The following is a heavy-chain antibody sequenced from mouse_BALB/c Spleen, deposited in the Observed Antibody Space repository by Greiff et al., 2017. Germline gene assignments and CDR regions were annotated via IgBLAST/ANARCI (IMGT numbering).Heavy chain of an antibody. D-gene: IGHD2-3*01. J-gene: IGHJ4*01. CDR3: ARSGWLLSYYAMDY. Sequence: QVHVKQSGAELVRPGVSVKISCKGSGYTFTDYAMHWVKQSHAKSLEWIGVISTYYGDASYNQKFKGKATMTVDKSSSTAYMELARLTSEDSAIYYCARSGWLLSYYAMDYWGQGTSVTVSS. CDR1: GYTFTDYA. V-gene: IGHV1S137*01. CDR2: ISTYYGDA.